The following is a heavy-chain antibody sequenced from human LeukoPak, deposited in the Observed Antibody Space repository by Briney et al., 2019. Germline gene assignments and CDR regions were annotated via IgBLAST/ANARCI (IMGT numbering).Heavy chain of an antibody. CDR1: GFTFNTYA. D-gene: IGHD2-2*02. CDR3: ARGSECTSTSCYTVGRFDP. Sequence: GGSLRLSCAASGFTFNTYAMSWVRQAPGKGLEWVSAISGSGNSTYYADSVKGRFTISRDNSKNTLFLQMSSLRAEGTAIYYCARGSECTSTSCYTVGRFDPWGQGTLVTVSS. V-gene: IGHV3-23*01. CDR2: ISGSGNST. J-gene: IGHJ5*02.